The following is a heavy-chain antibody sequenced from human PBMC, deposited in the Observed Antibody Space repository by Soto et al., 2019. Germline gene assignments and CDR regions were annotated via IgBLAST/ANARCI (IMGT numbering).Heavy chain of an antibody. CDR3: TRVQAYYYYGMDG. CDR1: GFTFSRAW. J-gene: IGHJ6*02. V-gene: IGHV3-15*01. Sequence: PGGSLRLSCAASGFTFSRAWMSWVRQSPGKGLEWVGRIKTKSDGGTTDYAAPVKGRFTISRDDSEKTLYLQMNSLETDDTAVYYCTRVQAYYYYGMDGWGQGTTDTVSS. D-gene: IGHD1-1*01. CDR2: IKTKSDGGTT.